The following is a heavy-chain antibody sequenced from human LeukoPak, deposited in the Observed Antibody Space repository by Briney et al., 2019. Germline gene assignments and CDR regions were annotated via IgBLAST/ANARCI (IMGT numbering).Heavy chain of an antibody. CDR2: IYSGGST. Sequence: GGSLRLSSAASGFTVSSKYMSWVRQAPGKGLEWVSVIYSGGSTYYADSVKGRFTISRDNSKNTLYLQMNSLRAEDTAVYYCVRDGFRASRNYFYSGMDVWGQGTTVTVSS. V-gene: IGHV3-53*01. D-gene: IGHD3-10*01. J-gene: IGHJ6*02. CDR1: GFTVSSKY. CDR3: VRDGFRASRNYFYSGMDV.